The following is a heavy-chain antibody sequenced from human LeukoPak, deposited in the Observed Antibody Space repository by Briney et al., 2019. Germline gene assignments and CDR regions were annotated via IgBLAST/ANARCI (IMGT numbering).Heavy chain of an antibody. CDR2: ISGSGGST. J-gene: IGHJ4*02. V-gene: IGHV3-23*01. D-gene: IGHD3-22*01. CDR3: AKEGSVITHTPFDY. Sequence: AGGSLRLSCAASGFTFSSYAMSWVRQAPGKGLGWASAISGSGGSTYYADSVKGRFTISRDNSKNTLYLQMNSLRAEDTAVYYCAKEGSVITHTPFDYWGQGTLVTVSS. CDR1: GFTFSSYA.